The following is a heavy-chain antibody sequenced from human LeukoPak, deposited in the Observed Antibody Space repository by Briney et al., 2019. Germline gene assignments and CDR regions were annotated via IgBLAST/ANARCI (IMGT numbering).Heavy chain of an antibody. D-gene: IGHD6-19*01. V-gene: IGHV3-30*18. CDR3: AKDVGSSGWSADY. CDR1: GFTFSSYG. J-gene: IGHJ4*02. CDR2: ISYDGSNK. Sequence: GGSLRLSCAASGFTFSSYGMHWVRQAPGKGLEWVAVISYDGSNKYYADFVKGRFTISRDNSKNTLYLQMNSLRAEDTALYYCAKDVGSSGWSADYWGQGTLVTVSS.